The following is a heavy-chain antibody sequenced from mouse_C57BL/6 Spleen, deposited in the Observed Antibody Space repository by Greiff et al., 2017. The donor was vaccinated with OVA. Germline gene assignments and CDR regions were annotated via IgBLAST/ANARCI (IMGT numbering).Heavy chain of an antibody. D-gene: IGHD1-1*01. CDR2: IYPGSGNT. J-gene: IGHJ4*01. CDR1: GYTFTDYY. CDR3: ARRLRDAMDY. V-gene: IGHV1-76*01. Sequence: VKLMESGAELVRPGASVKLSCKASGYTFTDYYINWVKQRPGQGLEWIARIYPGSGNTYYNEKFKGKATLTAEKSSSTAYMQLSSLTSEDSAVYFCARRLRDAMDYWGQGTSVTVSS.